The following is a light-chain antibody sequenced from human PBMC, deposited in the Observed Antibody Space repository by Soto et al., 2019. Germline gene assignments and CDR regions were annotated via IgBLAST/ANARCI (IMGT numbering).Light chain of an antibody. CDR3: QSYDSSPGAHYV. V-gene: IGLV1-40*01. Sequence: QSVLTQPPSLSGAPGQRVTISCTGNSSNIGAGYDVHWYQQLPGTAPKILIYGNNNRPSGVPDRFSVSKSGTSASLAITGLQAEDEADYYCQSYDSSPGAHYVLGTGTKVTVL. CDR2: GNN. CDR1: SSNIGAGYD. J-gene: IGLJ1*01.